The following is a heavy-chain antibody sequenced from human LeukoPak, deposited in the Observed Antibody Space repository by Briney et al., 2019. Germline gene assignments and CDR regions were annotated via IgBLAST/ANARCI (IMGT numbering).Heavy chain of an antibody. J-gene: IGHJ4*02. CDR2: ISGGGGST. D-gene: IGHD2-2*01. V-gene: IGHV3-23*01. CDR1: GFTFSTYA. Sequence: GGSLRLSCAASGFTFSTYAMSWVRQAPGKGLEWVSAISGGGGSTYYADSVKGRFTISRDNSKNMLYLQMNTLRAEDTAVYYCASSSGVHCSSTSCYLNDWGQGTLVTVSS. CDR3: ASSSGVHCSSTSCYLND.